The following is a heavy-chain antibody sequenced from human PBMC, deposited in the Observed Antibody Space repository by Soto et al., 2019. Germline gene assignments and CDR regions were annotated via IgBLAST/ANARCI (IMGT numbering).Heavy chain of an antibody. V-gene: IGHV3-30*18. CDR3: AKDEYEGYGMDV. CDR2: ISYDGSNK. D-gene: IGHD6-6*01. J-gene: IGHJ6*02. CDR1: GFTFSSYG. Sequence: QVQLVESGGGVVQPGRSLRLSCAASGFTFSSYGMHWVRQAPGKGLEWVAVISYDGSNKYYADSVKGRFTISRDNSKNTLYLQMNSLRAEDTAVYYCAKDEYEGYGMDVWGQGTTVTVSS.